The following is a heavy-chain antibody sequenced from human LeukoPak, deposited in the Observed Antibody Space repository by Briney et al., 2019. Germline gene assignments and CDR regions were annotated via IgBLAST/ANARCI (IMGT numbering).Heavy chain of an antibody. J-gene: IGHJ4*02. Sequence: PGGSLRLSCAASGFTFSSYGMHWVRQAPGKGLEWVAFIRYDGSDKYYADSVKGRFILSRDNSRNTLSLEMNSLRAEDTAVYYCARVPAYVEQQLVWGLDYWGQGTLVTVSS. V-gene: IGHV3-30*02. CDR2: IRYDGSDK. D-gene: IGHD6-13*01. CDR3: ARVPAYVEQQLVWGLDY. CDR1: GFTFSSYG.